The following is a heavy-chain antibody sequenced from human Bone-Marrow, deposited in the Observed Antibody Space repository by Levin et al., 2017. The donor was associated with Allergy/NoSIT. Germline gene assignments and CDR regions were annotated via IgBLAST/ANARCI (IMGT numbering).Heavy chain of an antibody. Sequence: PSETLSLTCTVSGASVDSGDYYWSWIRQAPGKGLEWIGYIYHRGPTSYNPSLKSRLTISVDTSKSQFSLRLTSLTATDTAVYYCARGGRYPKKHWFDPWGQGILVTVSS. D-gene: IGHD3-9*01. CDR3: ARGGRYPKKHWFDP. CDR1: GASVDSGDYY. CDR2: IYHRGPT. V-gene: IGHV4-30-4*01. J-gene: IGHJ5*02.